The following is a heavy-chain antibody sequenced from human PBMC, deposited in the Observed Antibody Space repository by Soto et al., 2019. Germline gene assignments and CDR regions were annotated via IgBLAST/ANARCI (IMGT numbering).Heavy chain of an antibody. V-gene: IGHV3-49*03. D-gene: IGHD2-2*01. Sequence: GGSLRLSCTASGFTFGDYAMSWFRQAPGKGLEWVGFIRSKAYGGTTEYAASVKGRFTNSRDDSKSIAYLQMNSLKTEDTAVYYCTRVRGVGYCSSTSCPEVDYWGQGTLVTVSS. CDR1: GFTFGDYA. J-gene: IGHJ4*02. CDR3: TRVRGVGYCSSTSCPEVDY. CDR2: IRSKAYGGTT.